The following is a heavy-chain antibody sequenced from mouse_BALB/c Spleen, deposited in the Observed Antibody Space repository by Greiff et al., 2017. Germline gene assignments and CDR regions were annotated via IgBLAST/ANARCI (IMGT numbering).Heavy chain of an antibody. Sequence: EVMLVESGGGLVKPGGSLKLSCAASGFTFSSYAMSWVRQSPEKRLEWVAEISSGGSYTYYPDTVTGRFTISRDNAKNTLYLEMSSLRSEDTAMYYCARRAGNPYYAMDYWGQGTSVTVSS. CDR3: ARRAGNPYYAMDY. CDR2: ISSGGSYT. D-gene: IGHD2-1*01. CDR1: GFTFSSYA. J-gene: IGHJ4*01. V-gene: IGHV5-9-4*01.